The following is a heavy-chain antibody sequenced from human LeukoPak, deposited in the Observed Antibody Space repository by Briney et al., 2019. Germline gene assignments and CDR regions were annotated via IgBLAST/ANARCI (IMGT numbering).Heavy chain of an antibody. Sequence: GGSLRLSCAASGFTFSSYAMTWVRQAPGKGLEWVSAITGSGGSTYYADSVKGRFTISRDNSKNTLYLQMNSLRAEDTAVYYCAKGGHDYCYMHVWGKGTTVTVSS. CDR2: ITGSGGST. J-gene: IGHJ6*03. D-gene: IGHD3-10*01. CDR3: AKGGHDYCYMHV. CDR1: GFTFSSYA. V-gene: IGHV3-23*01.